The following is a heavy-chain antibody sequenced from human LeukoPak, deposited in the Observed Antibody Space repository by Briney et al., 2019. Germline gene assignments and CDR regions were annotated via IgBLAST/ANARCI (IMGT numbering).Heavy chain of an antibody. D-gene: IGHD6-19*01. CDR1: GFTVSSYG. CDR3: AKGIAVAGYYYYYGMDV. CDR2: ISYDGSNK. J-gene: IGHJ6*02. Sequence: GGSLRLSCAASGFTVSSYGMLWVRQAPGKGLEWVAVISYDGSNKYYADSVKGRFTISRDNSKNTLYLQMNSLRAEDTAVYYCAKGIAVAGYYYYYGMDVWGQGTTVTVSS. V-gene: IGHV3-30*18.